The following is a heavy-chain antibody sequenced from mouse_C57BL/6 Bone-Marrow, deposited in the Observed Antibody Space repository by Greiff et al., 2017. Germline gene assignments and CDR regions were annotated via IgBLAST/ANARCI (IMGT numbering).Heavy chain of an antibody. CDR3: ARHYDYGAWFAY. CDR2: IDPSDSET. J-gene: IGHJ3*01. CDR1: GYTFTSYW. Sequence: QVHVKQPGAELVRPGSSVKLSCKASGYTFTSYWMHWVKQRPIQGLEWIGNIDPSDSETHYNQKFKDKATLTVDKSSSTAYMQLSSLTSEDSAVYYCARHYDYGAWFAYWGQGTLVTVSA. V-gene: IGHV1-52*01. D-gene: IGHD2-4*01.